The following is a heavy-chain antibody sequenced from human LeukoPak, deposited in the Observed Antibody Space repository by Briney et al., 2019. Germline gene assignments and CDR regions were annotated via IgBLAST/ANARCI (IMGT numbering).Heavy chain of an antibody. V-gene: IGHV3-23*01. CDR3: AKERLGGNYGDYAVDY. D-gene: IGHD4-17*01. CDR2: VSGSGDGT. J-gene: IGHJ4*02. CDR1: GFTFTSYA. Sequence: GGSLTLSCAASGFTFTSYAMSWVRQAPGKGLEWVSSVSGSGDGTYYADYVKGRFTISRDNSKKTLDLQMDSLRAEDTSVDYCAKERLGGNYGDYAVDYWGQGTMVTVSS.